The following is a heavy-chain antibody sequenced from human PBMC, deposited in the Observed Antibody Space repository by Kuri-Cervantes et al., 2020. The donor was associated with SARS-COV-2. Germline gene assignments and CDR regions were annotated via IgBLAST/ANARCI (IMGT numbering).Heavy chain of an antibody. CDR1: GGSISSSSYY. CDR2: IYYSGST. D-gene: IGHD6-13*01. J-gene: IGHJ4*02. V-gene: IGHV4-39*01. Sequence: SETLSLTCTVSGGSISSSSYYWGWIRQPPGKGLEWIGSIYYSGSTYYNPSLKSRVTISVDTSKNQFSLKLSSVTAADTAVYYCARLEIPLVAAAYAYWGLGTLVTVSS. CDR3: ARLEIPLVAAAYAY.